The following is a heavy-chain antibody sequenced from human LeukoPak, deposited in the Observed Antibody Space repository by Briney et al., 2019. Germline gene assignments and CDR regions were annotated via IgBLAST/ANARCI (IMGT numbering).Heavy chain of an antibody. Sequence: GGSLRHSCAASGFTFDDYGMSWVRQAPGKGLEWVSGINWNGGSTGYADSVKGRFTISRDNAKNSLYLQMNSLRAEDTALYYCARPTGGNYGFDYWGQGTLVTVSS. D-gene: IGHD3-10*01. V-gene: IGHV3-20*04. CDR1: GFTFDDYG. CDR3: ARPTGGNYGFDY. CDR2: INWNGGST. J-gene: IGHJ4*02.